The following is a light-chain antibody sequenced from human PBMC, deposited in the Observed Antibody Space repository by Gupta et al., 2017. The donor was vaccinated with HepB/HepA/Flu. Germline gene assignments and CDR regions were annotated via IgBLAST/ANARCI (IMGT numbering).Light chain of an antibody. CDR1: QSLLHSNGYNY. Sequence: DIVMTQSPLSLPVTPGEPASISCRSSQSLLHSNGYNYLDWYLQKPVQSPQLLIYLGSNRDAGVTDRFRGSGSGKDFTLKISRGEEEDVGVYYFRQTRQTPPWTFGQGTKLEIK. J-gene: IGKJ1*01. CDR3: RQTRQTPPWT. V-gene: IGKV2-28*01. CDR2: LGS.